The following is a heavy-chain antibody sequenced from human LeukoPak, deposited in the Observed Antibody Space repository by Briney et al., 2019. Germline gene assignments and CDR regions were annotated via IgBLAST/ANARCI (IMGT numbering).Heavy chain of an antibody. CDR2: IRYDGSNK. CDR1: GFTFSSYG. J-gene: IGHJ4*02. D-gene: IGHD2-2*01. CDR3: AKDKKRFCSSTSCSVSYFDY. V-gene: IGHV3-30*02. Sequence: PGGSLRLSCAASGFTFSSYGMHWVRQAPGKGLEWEAFIRYDGSNKYYADSVKGRFTISRDNSKNTLYLQMNSLRAEDTAVYYCAKDKKRFCSSTSCSVSYFDYWGQGTLVTVSS.